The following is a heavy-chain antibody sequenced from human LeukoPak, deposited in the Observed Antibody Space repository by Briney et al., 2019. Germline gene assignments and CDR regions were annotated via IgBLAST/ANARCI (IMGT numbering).Heavy chain of an antibody. CDR1: GFTFSSYG. CDR2: ISYDGSNK. CDR3: AKDGGDFWSGYYPDY. Sequence: GGSLGLSCAASGFTFSSYGMHWVRQAPGKGLEWVAVISYDGSNKYYADSVRGRFTISRDNSKNTLYLQMNSLRAEDTAVYYCAKDGGDFWSGYYPDYWGQGTLVTVSS. J-gene: IGHJ4*02. V-gene: IGHV3-30*18. D-gene: IGHD3-3*01.